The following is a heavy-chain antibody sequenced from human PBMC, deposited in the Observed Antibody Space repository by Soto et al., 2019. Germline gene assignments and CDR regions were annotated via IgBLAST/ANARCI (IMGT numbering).Heavy chain of an antibody. V-gene: IGHV4-28*01. J-gene: IGHJ4*02. CDR2: IFSTGTT. Sequence: ETMSLTCVVSDYSVRSSNWWGWIRQPQGKGLEWIGYIFSTGTTYYNPSLKSRVTMSVDTSKNQFSLQLTSVTAVDPAVYYCARTTLRRGNLDSWGQGTLVTVSS. CDR1: DYSVRSSNW. CDR3: ARTTLRRGNLDS. D-gene: IGHD3-10*01.